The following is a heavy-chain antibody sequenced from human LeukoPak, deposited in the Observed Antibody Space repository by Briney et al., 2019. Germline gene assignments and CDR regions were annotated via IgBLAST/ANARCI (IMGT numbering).Heavy chain of an antibody. V-gene: IGHV3-7*01. CDR3: ARESTAGYNSSWYGFRN. CDR2: INQDGSEK. J-gene: IGHJ1*01. Sequence: GGSLRLSYAASGFTFSGYWMSWVRQAPGKGLEWVANINQDGSEKYYVDSVKGRFTISRDNAKNSLFLQMGSLRVEDTAVYYCARESTAGYNSSWYGFRNWGQGTLVSVSS. D-gene: IGHD6-13*01. CDR1: GFTFSGYW.